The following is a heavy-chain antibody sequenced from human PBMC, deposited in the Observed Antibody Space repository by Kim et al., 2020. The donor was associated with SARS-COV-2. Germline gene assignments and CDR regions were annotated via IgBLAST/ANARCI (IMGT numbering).Heavy chain of an antibody. CDR1: GFTFSSYA. J-gene: IGHJ6*03. Sequence: GGSLRLSCAASGFTFSSYAMPWVRQAPGKGLEWVAVISYHGSNKYYADSVKGRFTISRDNSKNTLFLQMHSLRAEDTASYYCARERGGGFFFYHYYMDVWGRGTAVTVSS. CDR2: ISYHGSNK. D-gene: IGHD6-25*01. CDR3: ARERGGGFFFYHYYMDV. V-gene: IGHV3-30-3*01.